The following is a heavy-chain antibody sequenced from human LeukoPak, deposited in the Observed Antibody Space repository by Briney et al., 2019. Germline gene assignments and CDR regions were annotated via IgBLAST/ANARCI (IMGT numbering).Heavy chain of an antibody. CDR3: ARAMVYQRNNWFDP. V-gene: IGHV1-2*02. Sequence: ASVKVSCKASGYTFTCYYMHWVRQAPGQGLEWMGWINPNSGGTNYAQKFQGRVTMTRDTSISTAYMELSRLRSDDTAVYYCARAMVYQRNNWFDPWGQGTLVTVSS. CDR1: GYTFTCYY. CDR2: INPNSGGT. D-gene: IGHD2-2*01. J-gene: IGHJ5*02.